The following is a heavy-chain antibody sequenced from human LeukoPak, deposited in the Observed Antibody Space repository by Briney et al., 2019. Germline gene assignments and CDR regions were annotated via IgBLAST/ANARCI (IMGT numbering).Heavy chain of an antibody. CDR3: ARQSRGYSYGYLGYYYYMDV. CDR2: IYSGGST. CDR1: GFTVSSNY. V-gene: IGHV3-53*01. Sequence: PGGSLRLSCVASGFTVSSNYMSWVRQAPGKGLEWVSVIYSGGSTYYADSVKGRFTISRDNSKNTLYLQMNSLRAEDTAVYYCARQSRGYSYGYLGYYYYMDVWGKGTTVTVSS. D-gene: IGHD5-18*01. J-gene: IGHJ6*03.